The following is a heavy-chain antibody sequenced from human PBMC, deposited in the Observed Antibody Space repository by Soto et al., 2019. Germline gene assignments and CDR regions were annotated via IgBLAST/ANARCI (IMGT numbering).Heavy chain of an antibody. V-gene: IGHV3-30*04. CDR1: GFTFSSYA. CDR2: ISYDGSNK. D-gene: IGHD1-1*01. CDR3: ARGEGVGTTGTTTGYFDY. J-gene: IGHJ4*02. Sequence: GGSLRLSCAASGFTFSSYAMHWVRQAPGKGLEWVAVISYDGSNKYYADSVKGRFTISRDNSKNTLYLQMNSLRAEDTAAYFCARGEGVGTTGTTTGYFDYWGQGTLVTVSS.